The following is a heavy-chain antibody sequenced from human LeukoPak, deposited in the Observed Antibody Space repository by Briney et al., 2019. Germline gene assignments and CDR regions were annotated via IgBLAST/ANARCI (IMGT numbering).Heavy chain of an antibody. CDR1: GGSFSGYY. CDR2: INHSGST. V-gene: IGHV4-34*01. J-gene: IGHJ4*02. Sequence: SETLSLTCAVYGGSFSGYYWSWIRQPPGKGLEWIGEINHSGSTNYNPSLKSRVTISVDTSKNQFSLKLSSVTAADTAVYYCARLHHYWGQGTLVTVSS. CDR3: ARLHHY.